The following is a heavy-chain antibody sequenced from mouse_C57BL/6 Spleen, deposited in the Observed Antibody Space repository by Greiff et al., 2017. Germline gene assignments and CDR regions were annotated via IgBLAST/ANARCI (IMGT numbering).Heavy chain of an antibody. V-gene: IGHV3-6*01. J-gene: IGHJ1*03. D-gene: IGHD2-4*01. Sequence: DVQLQESGPGLVKPSQSLSLTCSVTGYSITSGYYWNWIRQFPGNKLEWMGYISYDGSNNYNPSLKNRISITRDTSTNQFFLKLNSVTTEDTATYYCARRDYDDWYFDVWGTGTTVTVSS. CDR2: ISYDGSN. CDR1: GYSITSGYY. CDR3: ARRDYDDWYFDV.